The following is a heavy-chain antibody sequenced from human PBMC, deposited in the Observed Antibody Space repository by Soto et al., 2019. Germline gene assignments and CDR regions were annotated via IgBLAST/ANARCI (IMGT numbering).Heavy chain of an antibody. CDR1: GYTFTGYY. Sequence: ASVKVSCKASGYTFTGYYMHWVRQAHGQGLEWMGWINPNSGGTHYAQRFEGRVTRTSDTSISTAYMELSRVRSDDTAVYYCARDLRLGSSGSYGYYYYGMDVWGQGTTVTVSS. CDR3: ARDLRLGSSGSYGYYYYGMDV. V-gene: IGHV1-2*02. J-gene: IGHJ6*02. CDR2: INPNSGGT. D-gene: IGHD6-19*01.